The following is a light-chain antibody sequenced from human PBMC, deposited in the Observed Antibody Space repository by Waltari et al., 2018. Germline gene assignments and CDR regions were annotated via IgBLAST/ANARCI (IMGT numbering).Light chain of an antibody. CDR1: KIGSKN. J-gene: IGLJ1*01. CDR3: QVWDSGSNHYV. V-gene: IGLV3-21*02. CDR2: DDG. Sequence: SYELTQPPSVSVAPGQTARITCDGDKIGSKNVHWYQHKPGQAPVLVVYDDGDRPSGVPGRVSGSNAGNTAALTISRVDAGDEAEYSCQVWDSGSNHYVFGTVTKVTVL.